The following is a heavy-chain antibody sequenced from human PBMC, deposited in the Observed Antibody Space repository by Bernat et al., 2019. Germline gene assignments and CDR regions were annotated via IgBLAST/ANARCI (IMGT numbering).Heavy chain of an antibody. D-gene: IGHD2-2*01. V-gene: IGHV3-30*18. CDR3: AKGTVVPAAYWYFDL. CDR1: GFTFSSYG. Sequence: QVQLVESGGGVVQPGRSLRLSCAVSGFTFSSYGMHWVRQAPGKGLEWVAVISYDGSKKYYADSVKGRFTISRDNSKNTLFLQMNSLRAEDTAVYYCAKGTVVPAAYWYFDLWGRGTLVTVSS. J-gene: IGHJ2*01. CDR2: ISYDGSKK.